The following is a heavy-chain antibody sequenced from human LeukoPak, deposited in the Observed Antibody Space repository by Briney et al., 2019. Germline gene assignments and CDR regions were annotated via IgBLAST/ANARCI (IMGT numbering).Heavy chain of an antibody. CDR2: ISYDGRNK. V-gene: IGHV3-30*04. CDR3: ARDRAPAWFDP. CDR1: GFTFSTYA. Sequence: PGGSLRLSCSASGFTFSTYAMHWVRQAPGKGLEWVAVISYDGRNKYYTDSVKGRFTISRDNAKNSLYLQMNSLRDEDTAVYYCARDRAPAWFDPWGQGTLVTVSS. D-gene: IGHD2-2*01. J-gene: IGHJ5*02.